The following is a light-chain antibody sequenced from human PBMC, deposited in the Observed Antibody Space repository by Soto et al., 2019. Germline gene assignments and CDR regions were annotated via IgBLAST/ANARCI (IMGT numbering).Light chain of an antibody. J-gene: IGKJ5*01. V-gene: IGKV3-11*01. CDR1: QTFSSH. CDR3: QQRSNWPPVIT. CDR2: DAS. Sequence: EIVLTQSPATLSLSPGERATLSCRASQTFSSHLAWYQQKPGQAPRLLIYDASKRATGIPARFSGRGSGTDFPLTIRSLEPEDFAVYYCQQRSNWPPVITFGQGTRLEIK.